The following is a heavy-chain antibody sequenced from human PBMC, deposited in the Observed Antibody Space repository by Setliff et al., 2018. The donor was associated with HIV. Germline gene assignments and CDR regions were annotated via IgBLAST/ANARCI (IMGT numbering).Heavy chain of an antibody. CDR3: ARLHPGGYDPYYYNYYMDV. CDR2: INHSGNT. CDR1: GGPFSGFY. D-gene: IGHD5-12*01. V-gene: IGHV4-34*01. Sequence: PSETLSLTCAVYGGPFSGFYWAWIRQAPGKGLEWIGEINHSGNTNYNPSLKSRVTLSRDTSKNQFSLRLSSVTAADTAVYYCARLHPGGYDPYYYNYYMDVWGRGTTVTVSS. J-gene: IGHJ6*03.